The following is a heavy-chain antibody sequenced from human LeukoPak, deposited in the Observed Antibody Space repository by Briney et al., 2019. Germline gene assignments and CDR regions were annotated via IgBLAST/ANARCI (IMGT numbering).Heavy chain of an antibody. V-gene: IGHV3-30-3*01. CDR1: GFTFTRYD. Sequence: GGSLRLSCAASGFTFTRYDMHWVRQAPGKGLEWVAVISNDESNKDYGNSVKGRFTIARDNSKNTLYLQMNSLRVEGTAVYYCVLGHYGGLFDSWGQGALVTVSS. J-gene: IGHJ4*02. CDR3: VLGHYGGLFDS. D-gene: IGHD4-23*01. CDR2: ISNDESNK.